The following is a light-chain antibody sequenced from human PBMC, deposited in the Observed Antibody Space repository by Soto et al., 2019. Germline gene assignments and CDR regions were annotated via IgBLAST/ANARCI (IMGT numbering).Light chain of an antibody. CDR2: NSY. CDR1: SSNIGSKT. CDR3: AAWDPSLNGYV. J-gene: IGLJ1*01. Sequence: QSVLTQPPSASGTPGQRVTISCSGSSSNIGSKTVNWYQQLPGTVPKLLIYNSYQRPSGVPDRFSGSKSGTSASLAIIGLQSEDEANYYCAAWDPSLNGYVFGAGTKVTVL. V-gene: IGLV1-44*01.